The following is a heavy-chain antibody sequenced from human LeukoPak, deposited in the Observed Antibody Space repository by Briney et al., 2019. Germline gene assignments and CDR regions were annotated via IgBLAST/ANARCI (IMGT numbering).Heavy chain of an antibody. V-gene: IGHV3-23*01. Sequence: GGSLRLSCAASGFTFSSYAMSWVRQAPGKGLEWVSAISGSGGSTYYADSVKGRFTISRDNSKNTLYLQMNSLRAEDTAVYYCAKVLLRYFDWPYFDYWGQGTLVTVSS. CDR1: GFTFSSYA. CDR2: ISGSGGST. CDR3: AKVLLRYFDWPYFDY. D-gene: IGHD3-9*01. J-gene: IGHJ4*02.